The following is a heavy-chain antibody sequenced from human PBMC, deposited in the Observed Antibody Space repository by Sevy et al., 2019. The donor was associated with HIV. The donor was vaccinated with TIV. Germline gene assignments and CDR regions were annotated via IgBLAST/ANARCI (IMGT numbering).Heavy chain of an antibody. J-gene: IGHJ3*02. CDR3: ARGSSGVDI. V-gene: IGHV6-1*01. CDR2: TYYRSKWYQ. D-gene: IGHD1-26*01. Sequence: SQTLSLTCAISGDSASSNSAAWNWIWQSASRGLEWLGWTYYRSKWYQDYAVSVKSLITINPDTSKNQSSLQLNSVTPGDTAVYYCARGSSGVDIWGQGTMVTVSS. CDR1: GDSASSNSAA.